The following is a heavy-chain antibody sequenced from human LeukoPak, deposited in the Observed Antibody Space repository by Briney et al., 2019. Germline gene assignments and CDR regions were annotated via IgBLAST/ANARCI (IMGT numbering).Heavy chain of an antibody. J-gene: IGHJ3*02. CDR1: GGPISSSNW. CDR3: ASSILVPAAIRAFDI. Sequence: SGTLSLTCAVSGGPISSSNWWSWVRPPPGKGLEWIGEIYHSGSTNYNPSLKSRVAISVDKSKNQFSLKLSSVTAADTAVYYCASSILVPAAIRAFDIWGQGTMVTVSS. D-gene: IGHD2-2*02. CDR2: IYHSGST. V-gene: IGHV4-4*02.